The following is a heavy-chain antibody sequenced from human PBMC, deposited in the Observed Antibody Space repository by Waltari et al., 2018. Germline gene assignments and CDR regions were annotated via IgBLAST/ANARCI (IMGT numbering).Heavy chain of an antibody. V-gene: IGHV3-48*02. CDR1: RFSFSSYS. CDR3: ASGYTYGLDY. Sequence: GSGGGLVQPGGSLRLSCAASRFSFSSYSMNWVRQAPGKGLEWVSYISSSSSTIYYADSVKGRFTISRDNAKNSLYLQMNSLRDEDTAVYYCASGYTYGLDYWGQGTLVTVSS. D-gene: IGHD5-18*01. CDR2: ISSSSSTI. J-gene: IGHJ4*02.